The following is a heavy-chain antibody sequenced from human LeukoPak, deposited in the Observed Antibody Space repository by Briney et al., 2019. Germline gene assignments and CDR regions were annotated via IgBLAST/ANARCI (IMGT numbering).Heavy chain of an antibody. Sequence: ASVKVSCKASGYTFTSYGISWVRQAPGQGLEWMGWISAYNGNTNYAQKLQGRVTMTTDTSTSTAYMELRSLRSDDTAVYYRARDRPIRSVPATIDYWGQGTLVTVSS. D-gene: IGHD2-2*01. J-gene: IGHJ4*02. CDR3: ARDRPIRSVPATIDY. CDR1: GYTFTSYG. CDR2: ISAYNGNT. V-gene: IGHV1-18*01.